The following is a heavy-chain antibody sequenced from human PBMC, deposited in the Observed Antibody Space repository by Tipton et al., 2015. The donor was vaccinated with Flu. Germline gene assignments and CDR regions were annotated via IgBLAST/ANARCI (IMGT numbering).Heavy chain of an antibody. J-gene: IGHJ6*02. Sequence: TLSLTCTVSGDSIRNNYWSWIRQPPGKGLEWIGYFYSSGNTNYNPSLRSRVTMSVDTSKNEFSLTLASLTAADTAVYYCARDLWNDRRAYYYYGVDVWGQGTKVTVTS. D-gene: IGHD1-1*01. CDR2: FYSSGNT. CDR3: ARDLWNDRRAYYYYGVDV. CDR1: GDSIRNNY. V-gene: IGHV4-59*12.